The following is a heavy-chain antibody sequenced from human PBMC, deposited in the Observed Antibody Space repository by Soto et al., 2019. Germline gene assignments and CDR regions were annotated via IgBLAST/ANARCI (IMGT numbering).Heavy chain of an antibody. CDR2: IYYSGST. Sequence: QVQLQESGPGLVKPSETLSLTCTVSGGSISSYYWSWIRQPPGKGLEWIGYIYYSGSTNYNPSLKSRVTISVDTSKNQFSLKLSSVTAADTAVYYCAREGITGRRGDWFDPWGQGTLVTVSS. D-gene: IGHD1-20*01. CDR3: AREGITGRRGDWFDP. J-gene: IGHJ5*02. V-gene: IGHV4-59*01. CDR1: GGSISSYY.